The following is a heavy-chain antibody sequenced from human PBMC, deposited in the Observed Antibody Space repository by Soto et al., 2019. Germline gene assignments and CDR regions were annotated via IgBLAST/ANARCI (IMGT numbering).Heavy chain of an antibody. J-gene: IGHJ3*02. CDR3: ARDTYYYGSGSYYAFDI. Sequence: SVKVSCKASGGTFSSYAISWVRQAPGQGLEWMGGIIPIFGTANYAQKFQGRVTITADESTSTAYMELSSLRSEDTAVYYCARDTYYYGSGSYYAFDIWGQGTMVTVSS. CDR2: IIPIFGTA. D-gene: IGHD3-10*01. CDR1: GGTFSSYA. V-gene: IGHV1-69*13.